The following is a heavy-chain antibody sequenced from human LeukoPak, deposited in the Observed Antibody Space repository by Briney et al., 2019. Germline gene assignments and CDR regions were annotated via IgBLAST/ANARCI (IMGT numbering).Heavy chain of an antibody. CDR3: AKTYDSGSYDFDY. CDR2: ISGISLNI. J-gene: IGHJ4*02. D-gene: IGHD5-12*01. Sequence: GGSLRLSYAASGFNFNSYAMNWIRQAPARGLAWVSFISGISLNIYYATSVKTSFTTSRENSKNTQYLQMNSLGADDKAVYYCAKTYDSGSYDFDYWGQGTLVTVSS. V-gene: IGHV3-23*01. CDR1: GFNFNSYA.